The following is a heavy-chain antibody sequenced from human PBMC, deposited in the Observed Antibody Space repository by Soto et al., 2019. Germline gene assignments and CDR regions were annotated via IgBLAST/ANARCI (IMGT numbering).Heavy chain of an antibody. Sequence: PGGSLRLSCAASGFTFSSYWVNWVRQAPGKGLEWVSDMSGSGGSTYYADSVKGRFTISRDNSKNTLYLQMNSLRAEDTAVYYCAKDLGSGYDSYFDYWGQGTLVTVSS. CDR3: AKDLGSGYDSYFDY. CDR1: GFTFSSYW. J-gene: IGHJ4*02. CDR2: MSGSGGST. D-gene: IGHD5-12*01. V-gene: IGHV3-23*01.